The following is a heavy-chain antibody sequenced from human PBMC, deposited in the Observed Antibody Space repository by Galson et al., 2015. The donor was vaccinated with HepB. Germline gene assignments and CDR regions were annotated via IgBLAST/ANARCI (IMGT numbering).Heavy chain of an antibody. Sequence: CAISGDSVSRDTTVWNWIRQSPSRGLEWLGRTYYRPTKWYNDYAVPVESRITINPDTSKNQFSLQLNSVTPEDTAVYYCARGFSLAYWGQGTLVTVSS. J-gene: IGHJ4*02. CDR1: GDSVSRDTTV. CDR2: TYYRPTKWYN. CDR3: ARGFSLAY. V-gene: IGHV6-1*01.